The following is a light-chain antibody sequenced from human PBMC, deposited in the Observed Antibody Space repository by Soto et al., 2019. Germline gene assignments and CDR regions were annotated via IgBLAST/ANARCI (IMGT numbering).Light chain of an antibody. Sequence: DIQMTQSPSSLSASVGDRVTITCRASQGIRDDLDWYQQRPGKAPKRLIHAAYTLQSGVPSRFSGSGSGTEFTLTINALQPEDFATYYCLQHNTYPLTFGGGTKVEIK. V-gene: IGKV1-17*01. CDR2: AAY. CDR1: QGIRDD. J-gene: IGKJ4*01. CDR3: LQHNTYPLT.